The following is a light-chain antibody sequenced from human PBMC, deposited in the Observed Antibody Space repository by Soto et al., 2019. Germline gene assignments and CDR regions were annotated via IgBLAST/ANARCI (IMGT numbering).Light chain of an antibody. V-gene: IGKV1-13*02. Sequence: AIRLTQSPSSLSASVGDRVTITCRASQGISSALAWYQQKPGKAPKLLIYDASSLGSGVPSRFRGSGSGTDFTLTISSLQPEDFATYYCQQFNSYPLFGGGTKVEIK. J-gene: IGKJ4*01. CDR1: QGISSA. CDR3: QQFNSYPL. CDR2: DAS.